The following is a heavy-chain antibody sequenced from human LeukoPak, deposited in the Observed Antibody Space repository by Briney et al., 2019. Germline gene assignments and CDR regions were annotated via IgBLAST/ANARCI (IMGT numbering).Heavy chain of an antibody. CDR2: INPSGGST. CDR3: ARTLNWNDVGNWFDP. D-gene: IGHD1-1*01. J-gene: IGHJ5*02. Sequence: ASVKVSCKASGYTFTSYYMHWVRQAPGQGLEWMGIINPSGGSTSYAQKFQGRVTMTRDTSTSTVYMELSSLRSEDTAVYYCARTLNWNDVGNWFDPWGQGTLVTVSS. CDR1: GYTFTSYY. V-gene: IGHV1-46*01.